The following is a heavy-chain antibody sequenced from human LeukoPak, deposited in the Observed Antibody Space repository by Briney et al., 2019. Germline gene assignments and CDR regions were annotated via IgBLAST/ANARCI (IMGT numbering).Heavy chain of an antibody. CDR3: ARTTAAGYWYFDL. CDR2: INHSGST. J-gene: IGHJ2*01. CDR1: GGSFSGYY. Sequence: SETLSLTCAVYGGSFSGYYWSWIRQPPGKGLEWIGEINHSGSTNYNPSLKSRVTISVDTSKNQFSLKLSSVTAADTAMYYCARTTAAGYWYFDLWGRGTLVTVSS. V-gene: IGHV4-34*01. D-gene: IGHD6-13*01.